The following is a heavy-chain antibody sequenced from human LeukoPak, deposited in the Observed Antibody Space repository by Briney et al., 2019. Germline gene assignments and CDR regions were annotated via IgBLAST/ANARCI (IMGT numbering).Heavy chain of an antibody. D-gene: IGHD6-13*01. CDR2: MNPNSGNT. J-gene: IGHJ5*02. CDR3: ARYPFSSWYLWFDP. CDR1: GHTFTSYD. V-gene: IGHV1-8*01. Sequence: ASVKVSCKASGHTFTSYDINWVRQATGQGLEWMGWMNPNSGNTGYAQKFQGRVTMTRDTSISTAYMELSRLRSDDTAVYYCARYPFSSWYLWFDPWGQGTLVTVSS.